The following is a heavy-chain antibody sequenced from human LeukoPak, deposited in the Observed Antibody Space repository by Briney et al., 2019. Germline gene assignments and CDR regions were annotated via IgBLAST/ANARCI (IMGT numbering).Heavy chain of an antibody. Sequence: PGGSLRLSCAASGFTFSSYEMNWVRQAPGKGLEWVSYISSSGSTIYYADTVKGRFTIYRDNAKNSLYLQMNSLRAEDTAVYYCARVVSGYTDSWFDPWGQGTLVTVSS. CDR3: ARVVSGYTDSWFDP. CDR1: GFTFSSYE. D-gene: IGHD3-22*01. J-gene: IGHJ5*02. V-gene: IGHV3-48*03. CDR2: ISSSGSTI.